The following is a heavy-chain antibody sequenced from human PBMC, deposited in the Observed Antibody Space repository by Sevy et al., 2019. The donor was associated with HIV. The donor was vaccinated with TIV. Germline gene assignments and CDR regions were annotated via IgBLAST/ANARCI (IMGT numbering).Heavy chain of an antibody. CDR3: AILGTYYYDGSGYYYQVPSDY. J-gene: IGHJ4*02. CDR2: ISGSGGST. Sequence: GGSLRLSCAASEITLSNYAMNWVRQAPGRGLEWVSAISGSGGSTYYADSVKGRFTISRDNFKNTLYLQMNSLRAEDTAVYYCAILGTYYYDGSGYYYQVPSDYWGQGTLVTVSS. D-gene: IGHD3-22*01. V-gene: IGHV3-23*01. CDR1: EITLSNYA.